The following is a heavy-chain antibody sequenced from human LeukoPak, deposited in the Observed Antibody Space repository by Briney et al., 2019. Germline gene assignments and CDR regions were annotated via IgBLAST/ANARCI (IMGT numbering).Heavy chain of an antibody. CDR2: IYYNGIT. V-gene: IGHV4-30-4*01. CDR3: ARDRSTVDYYGLDV. Sequence: KPSETLSLTCTVSGGSISSGHFYWSWIRQPPETGLEYIGYIYYNGITFYNPSLRSRITISIDTSKNQFSLKLNSVTAADTAVYYCARDRSTVDYYGLDVWGQGTTVIVSS. CDR1: GGSISSGHFY. J-gene: IGHJ6*02. D-gene: IGHD4-23*01.